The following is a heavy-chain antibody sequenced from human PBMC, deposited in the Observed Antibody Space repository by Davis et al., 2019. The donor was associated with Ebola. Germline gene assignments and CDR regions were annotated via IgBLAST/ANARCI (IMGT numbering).Heavy chain of an antibody. V-gene: IGHV3-30*02. Sequence: GESLKISCTASGFTFSNYGIHWVRQAPGKGLEWVTFIRFDGSSEYYVDSVKGRFTISRDNAKNSLYLQMNSLRAEDTAVYYCARVMVRGVIISDFDYWGQGTLVTVSS. CDR2: IRFDGSSE. D-gene: IGHD3-10*01. J-gene: IGHJ4*02. CDR1: GFTFSNYG. CDR3: ARVMVRGVIISDFDY.